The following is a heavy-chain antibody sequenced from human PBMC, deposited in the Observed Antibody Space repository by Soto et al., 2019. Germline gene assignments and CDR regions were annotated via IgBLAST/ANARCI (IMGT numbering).Heavy chain of an antibody. CDR1: GFTFSSYA. CDR2: ISGSGRIT. V-gene: IGHV3-23*01. J-gene: IGHJ1*01. Sequence: EVELLESGGGLVQPGGSLRLSCAASGFTFSSYAMSWVRRAPGKGLEWVSGISGSGRITKYADSVKGRFIISRDNFKNTLFLQMNSLRAEDTAVYYCAKVVHYDIVTGIEYFHHWAQGTLVTFSS. D-gene: IGHD3-9*01. CDR3: AKVVHYDIVTGIEYFHH.